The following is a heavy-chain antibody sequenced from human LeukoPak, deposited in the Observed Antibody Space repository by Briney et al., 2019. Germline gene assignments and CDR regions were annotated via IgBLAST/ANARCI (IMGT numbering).Heavy chain of an antibody. CDR3: ARGVATNY. Sequence: GASVKVSCKASGYTFIDYEINWVRQATGQGLEWMGWMNPNSGNRGYAQKFQGRVTMTRNTSISTAYMELSSLSSEDTAVYYCARGVATNYWGQGTLVTVSS. CDR1: GYTFIDYE. D-gene: IGHD1-1*01. CDR2: MNPNSGNR. J-gene: IGHJ4*02. V-gene: IGHV1-8*01.